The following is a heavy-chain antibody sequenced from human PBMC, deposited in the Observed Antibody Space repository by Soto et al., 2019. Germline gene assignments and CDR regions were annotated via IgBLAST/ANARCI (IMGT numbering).Heavy chain of an antibody. CDR2: IYYSGST. Sequence: SETLSLTCPVSGVSISSYYWSWIRQPPGKGLEWIGYIYYSGSTNYNPSLKNRVTISVDTSKNQFSLKLSSVTAADTAVYYCARTSRFDYWGQGTLVTVSS. CDR3: ARTSRFDY. J-gene: IGHJ4*02. D-gene: IGHD6-6*01. CDR1: GVSISSYY. V-gene: IGHV4-59*12.